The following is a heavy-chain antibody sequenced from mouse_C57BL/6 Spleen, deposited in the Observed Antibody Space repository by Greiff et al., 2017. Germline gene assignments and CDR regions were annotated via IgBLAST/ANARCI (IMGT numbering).Heavy chain of an antibody. Sequence: EVKVVESGGDLVKPGGSLKLSCAASGFTFSSYGMSWVRQTPDKRLEWVATISSGGSYTYYPDSVKGRFTISRDNAKNTLYLQMSSLKSEDTAMYYCARQRESAMVKAYFDYWGQGTTLTVSS. V-gene: IGHV5-6*01. CDR1: GFTFSSYG. J-gene: IGHJ2*01. CDR2: ISSGGSYT. D-gene: IGHD2-2*01. CDR3: ARQRESAMVKAYFDY.